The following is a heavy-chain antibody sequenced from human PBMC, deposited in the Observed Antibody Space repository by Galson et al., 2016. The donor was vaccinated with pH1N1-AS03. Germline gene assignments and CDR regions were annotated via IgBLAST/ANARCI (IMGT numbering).Heavy chain of an antibody. V-gene: IGHV1-69*01. Sequence: SCKASGGTFSTYSISWVRQAPGQGLEWMGAIIPVFGITNYAQKFQGKVTISADASANAAFVEVSSLNDEDTGMYYCGTFFARDWLRMFETWGQGTLVTV. J-gene: IGHJ3*02. D-gene: IGHD2/OR15-2a*01. CDR2: IIPVFGIT. CDR1: GGTFSTYS. CDR3: GTFFARDWLRMFET.